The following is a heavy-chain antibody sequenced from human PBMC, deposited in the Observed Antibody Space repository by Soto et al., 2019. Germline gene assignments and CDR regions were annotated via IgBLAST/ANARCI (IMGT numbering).Heavy chain of an antibody. V-gene: IGHV1-24*01. J-gene: IGHJ3*02. CDR1: GYTLTELS. CDR2: FDPEDGET. Sequence: ASVKVSCKVSGYTLTELSMHWVRQAPGKGLEWMGGFDPEDGETIYAQKFQGRVTMTEDTSTDTAYMELSSLRSEDTAVYYCARPVLGCSSTSCDNHDIWGQGTMVTVSS. CDR3: ARPVLGCSSTSCDNHDI. D-gene: IGHD2-2*02.